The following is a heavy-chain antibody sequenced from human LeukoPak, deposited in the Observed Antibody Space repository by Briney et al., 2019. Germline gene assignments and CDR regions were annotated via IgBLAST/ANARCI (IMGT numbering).Heavy chain of an antibody. V-gene: IGHV3-21*01. CDR1: GFTFSSYS. D-gene: IGHD3-22*01. J-gene: IGHJ6*03. Sequence: GGSLRLSCAASGFTFSSYSMNWVRQAPGKGLEWVSSISSSSSYIYYADSVKGRFTISRDNAKNSLYLQMNSLRAEDTAVYYCARDPNYYDSSGYRVGDYYYYYMDVWGKGTTVTISS. CDR2: ISSSSSYI. CDR3: ARDPNYYDSSGYRVGDYYYYYMDV.